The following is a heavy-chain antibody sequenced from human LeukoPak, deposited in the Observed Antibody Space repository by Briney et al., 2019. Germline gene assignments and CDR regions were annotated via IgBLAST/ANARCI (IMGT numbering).Heavy chain of an antibody. D-gene: IGHD3-22*01. CDR3: ARDKGYYDSSGYYPYYYYYGMDV. Sequence: GGSLRLSCAASGFTFSSYSMNWVRQAPGKGLEWVSSISSSSSYIYYADSVKGRFTISRDNAKNSLYLQMNSLRAEDTAVYYCARDKGYYDSSGYYPYYYYYGMDVWGQGTTVTVSS. CDR1: GFTFSSYS. J-gene: IGHJ6*02. CDR2: ISSSSSYI. V-gene: IGHV3-21*01.